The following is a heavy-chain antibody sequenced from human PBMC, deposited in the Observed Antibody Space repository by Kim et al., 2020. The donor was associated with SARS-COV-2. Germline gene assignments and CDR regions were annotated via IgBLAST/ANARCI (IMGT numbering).Heavy chain of an antibody. CDR1: GFTFTNFS. CDR3: ARDEGSSYFDY. V-gene: IGHV3-33*01. D-gene: IGHD6-6*01. J-gene: IGHJ4*02. Sequence: GGSLRLSCAASGFTFTNFSAHWVRQAPGKGLEWVAVMWYDGNNYYYADSVKGRFSMSRDTTKNTLYLEMKSLRAEDTAMYYCARDEGSSYFDYWGRGTPVTVSS. CDR2: MWYDGNNY.